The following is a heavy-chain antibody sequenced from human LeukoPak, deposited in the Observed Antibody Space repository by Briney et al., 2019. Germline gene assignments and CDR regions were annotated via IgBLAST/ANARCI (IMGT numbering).Heavy chain of an antibody. Sequence: GGSLRLSCATSGFTFDDCAMHWVRHAPGKGLEWVSGISWNSGSIAYADSVKGRFTISRDNAKNSLYLQMNSLRAEDTALYYCAKDMGITMIVAYDYWGQGTLVTVSS. CDR2: ISWNSGSI. D-gene: IGHD3-22*01. J-gene: IGHJ4*02. CDR1: GFTFDDCA. V-gene: IGHV3-9*01. CDR3: AKDMGITMIVAYDY.